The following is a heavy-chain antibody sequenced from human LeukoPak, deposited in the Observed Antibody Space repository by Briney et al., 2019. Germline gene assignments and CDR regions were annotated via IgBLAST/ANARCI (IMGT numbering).Heavy chain of an antibody. CDR2: ICYSGST. J-gene: IGHJ5*02. Sequence: YMNWVRQAPGKGLEWIGYICYSGSTYYNPSLKSRVTISVDTSKNQFSLKLSSVTAADTAVYYCARDSRPGYKFDPWGQGTLVTVSS. CDR3: ARDSRPGYKFDP. V-gene: IGHV4-30-4*08. D-gene: IGHD1-14*01. CDR1: Y.